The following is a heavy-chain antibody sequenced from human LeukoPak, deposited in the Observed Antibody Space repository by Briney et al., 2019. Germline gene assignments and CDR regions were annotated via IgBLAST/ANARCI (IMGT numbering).Heavy chain of an antibody. V-gene: IGHV4-34*01. Sequence: SETLSLTCAVYGGSFSGYYWSWIRQPPGKGLEWIGEINHSGSTNYNPSLKSRVTMSVDTSKNQFSLKLSSVTAADTAVYYCAGSSGYYPRPYYFDYWGQGTLVTVSS. J-gene: IGHJ4*02. CDR3: AGSSGYYPRPYYFDY. CDR2: INHSGST. CDR1: GGSFSGYY. D-gene: IGHD3-22*01.